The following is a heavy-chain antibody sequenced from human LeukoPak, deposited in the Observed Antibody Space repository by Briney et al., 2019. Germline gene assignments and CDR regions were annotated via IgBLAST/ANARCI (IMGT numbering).Heavy chain of an antibody. J-gene: IGHJ6*02. CDR3: ARDRVAGPYYYYYYGMDV. CDR1: GYTFTGYY. CDR2: INPNSGGT. D-gene: IGHD6-19*01. Sequence: ASVKVSCKASGYTFTGYYMHWVRQAPGQGLEWMGWINPNSGGTNYAQKFQGRVTMTRDTSISTAYMELSRLRSDDTAVYYCARDRVAGPYYYYYYGMDVWGQGTTVTVSS. V-gene: IGHV1-2*02.